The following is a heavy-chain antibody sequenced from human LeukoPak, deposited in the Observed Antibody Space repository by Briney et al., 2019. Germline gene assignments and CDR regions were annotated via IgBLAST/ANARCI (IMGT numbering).Heavy chain of an antibody. CDR1: GGSISSSSYY. D-gene: IGHD3-10*01. CDR3: ARVEEGYGSGRRENYYYYYMDV. Sequence: SETLSLTCTVSGGSISSSSYYWGWIRQPPGKGLEWIGSIYYSGSTYYNPSLKSRVTISVDTSKNQFSLKLSSVTATDTAVYYCARVEEGYGSGRRENYYYYYMDVWGKGTTVTISS. V-gene: IGHV4-39*07. J-gene: IGHJ6*03. CDR2: IYYSGST.